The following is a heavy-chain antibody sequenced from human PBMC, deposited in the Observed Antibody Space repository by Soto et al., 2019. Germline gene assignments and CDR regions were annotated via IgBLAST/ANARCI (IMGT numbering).Heavy chain of an antibody. CDR3: ARAAYGRYSRPLTPYYYYGMDV. J-gene: IGHJ6*02. CDR1: GYSFTSYW. D-gene: IGHD6-13*01. V-gene: IGHV5-51*01. CDR2: SYPGDSDT. Sequence: EVQLVQSGAEVKKPGESLKISCKGSGYSFTSYWIGWVRQMPGKGLEWMWISYPGDSDTRYSPSFQCQVTISADKSISPAYLQWSSLKASETAMYYCARAAYGRYSRPLTPYYYYGMDVWGQGTTVTVSS.